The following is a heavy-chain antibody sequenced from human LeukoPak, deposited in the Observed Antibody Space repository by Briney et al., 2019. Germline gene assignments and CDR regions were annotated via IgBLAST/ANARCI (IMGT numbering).Heavy chain of an antibody. J-gene: IGHJ6*02. V-gene: IGHV3-33*08. D-gene: IGHD2-21*02. CDR2: IWYDGSNK. Sequence: GGSLRLSCAASGFTFSSYAMHWVRHALGKGLEWVAVIWYDGSNKYYADSVKGRFTISRDNSKNTLYLQMNSLRAEDTAVYYCARAKHLAYCGGDCPRGMDVWGQGTTVTVSS. CDR3: ARAKHLAYCGGDCPRGMDV. CDR1: GFTFSSYA.